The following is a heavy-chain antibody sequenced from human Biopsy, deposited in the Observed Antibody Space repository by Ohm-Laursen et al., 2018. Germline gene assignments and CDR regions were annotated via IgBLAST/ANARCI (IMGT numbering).Heavy chain of an antibody. CDR3: AADINVWNVNY. J-gene: IGHJ4*02. CDR2: FAPENGRI. Sequence: SENASCQVSGYTLTELSMHWVRQAPGQGLEWMGGFAPENGRIVYSQKFQGRVTMTEDTSTSTAYMEVWRLKSYDTAVYYCAADINVWNVNYWGQGTQVIVSS. CDR1: GYTLTELS. V-gene: IGHV1-24*01. D-gene: IGHD1-1*01.